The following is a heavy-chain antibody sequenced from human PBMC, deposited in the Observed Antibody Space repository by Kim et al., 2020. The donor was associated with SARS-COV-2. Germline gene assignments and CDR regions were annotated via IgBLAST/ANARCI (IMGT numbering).Heavy chain of an antibody. Sequence: GGSLRLSCAASGFTFSTSVMHWVRQAPGKGLEWVALINYDGTNKFYVDSVKGRFTIARDNSKDILFLEMDSLRGEDTAVYFCATNTPLAGWVQGTLVTVS. J-gene: IGHJ4*02. CDR3: ATNTPLAG. CDR1: GFTFSTSV. V-gene: IGHV3-30*02. D-gene: IGHD3-16*02. CDR2: INYDGTNK.